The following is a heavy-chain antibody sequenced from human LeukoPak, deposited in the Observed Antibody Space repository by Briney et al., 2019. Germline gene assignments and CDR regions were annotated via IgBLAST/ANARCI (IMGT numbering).Heavy chain of an antibody. V-gene: IGHV1-46*01. CDR3: ARPDHYYDSSGYSFDY. Sequence: GASAKVSCKASGYTFTGYYMHWVRQAPGQGLEWMGIINPSGGSTSYAQKFQGRVTMTRDTSTSTVYMELSSLRSEDTAVHCCARPDHYYDSSGYSFDYWGQGTLVTVSS. J-gene: IGHJ4*02. D-gene: IGHD3-22*01. CDR2: INPSGGST. CDR1: GYTFTGYY.